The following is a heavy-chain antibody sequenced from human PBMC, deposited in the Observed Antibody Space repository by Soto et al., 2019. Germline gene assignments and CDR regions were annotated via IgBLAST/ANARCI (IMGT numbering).Heavy chain of an antibody. V-gene: IGHV4-34*01. D-gene: IGHD2-2*01. Sequence: TSETLSLTCAVYGGSFSGYYWSWIRQPPGKGLEWIGEINHSGSTNYNPSLKSRVTISVDTSKNQFSLKLSSVTAADTAVYYCARVPTLDIVVVPAASYYFDYWGQGTLVTVSS. CDR1: GGSFSGYY. CDR3: ARVPTLDIVVVPAASYYFDY. CDR2: INHSGST. J-gene: IGHJ4*02.